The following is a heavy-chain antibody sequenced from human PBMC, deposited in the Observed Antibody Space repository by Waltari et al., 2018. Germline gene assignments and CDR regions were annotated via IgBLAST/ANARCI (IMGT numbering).Heavy chain of an antibody. D-gene: IGHD3-22*01. Sequence: EVQLVESGGGLVQPGGSLRLSCAASGFTFSSFAMSWVRPAPGKGLEGVSAISGRGGSTYYADSVKGRFTISRDNSKNTLYLQMNSLRAEDTAVYYCAKAIDYYDSSGYYLYWGQGTLVTVSS. CDR3: AKAIDYYDSSGYYLY. CDR2: ISGRGGST. J-gene: IGHJ4*02. V-gene: IGHV3-23*04. CDR1: GFTFSSFA.